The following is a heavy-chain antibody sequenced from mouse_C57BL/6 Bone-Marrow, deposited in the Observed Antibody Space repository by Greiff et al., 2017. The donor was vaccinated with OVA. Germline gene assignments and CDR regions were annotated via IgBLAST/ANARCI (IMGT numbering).Heavy chain of an antibody. Sequence: VHVKQSGPELVKPGASVKISCKASGYSFTGYYMNWVKQSPEKSLEWIGEINPSTGGTTYNQKFKAKATLTVDKSSSTAYMQLKSLTSEDSAVYYCARRGISREALNYWGQGTTLTVSS. CDR2: INPSTGGT. V-gene: IGHV1-42*01. CDR3: ARRGISREALNY. D-gene: IGHD3-1*01. J-gene: IGHJ2*01. CDR1: GYSFTGYY.